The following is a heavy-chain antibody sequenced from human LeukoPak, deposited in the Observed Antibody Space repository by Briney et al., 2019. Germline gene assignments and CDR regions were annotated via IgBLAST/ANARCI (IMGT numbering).Heavy chain of an antibody. D-gene: IGHD5-24*01. CDR2: XXXXXYYSGSTSYNPPLRSGST. CDR1: SFRSGPYX. CDR3: ARASAKKWLQHNHWFDP. J-gene: IGHJ5*02. Sequence: SFRSGPYXWSWIXQPXGKXXXXXXXXYYSGSTSYNPPLRSGSTTYNSSLQSRVTISIDTSRNQFSLKLTSVPAADTAVYYCARASAKKWLQHNHWFDPWGQGTLVTVSS. V-gene: IGHV4-61*02.